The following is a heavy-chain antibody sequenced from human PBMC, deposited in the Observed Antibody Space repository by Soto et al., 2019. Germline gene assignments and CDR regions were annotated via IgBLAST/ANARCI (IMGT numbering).Heavy chain of an antibody. D-gene: IGHD7-27*01. J-gene: IGHJ4*02. CDR2: INHSGST. CDR3: ARGFLTLLDY. V-gene: IGHV4-34*01. CDR1: GGSFSGYY. Sequence: PSETLSLTCAVYGGSFSGYYWSWIRQPPGKGLEWIGEINHSGSTNYNPSLKSRVTISVDTSKNQFSLKLSSVTAADTAVYYCARGFLTLLDYWGQGTLVTVSS.